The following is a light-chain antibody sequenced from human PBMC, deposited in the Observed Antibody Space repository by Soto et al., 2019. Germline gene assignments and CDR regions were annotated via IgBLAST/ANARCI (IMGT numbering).Light chain of an antibody. CDR2: KND. CDR1: SSNIGSNF. CDR3: AAWDDSLSGVV. J-gene: IGLJ3*02. Sequence: QSVLTQPPSASETPGQRVTISCSGSSSNIGSNFVAWYQQLPGAAPKLLIYKNDQRPSGVPDRFSGSKSGTSASLAISGLRYEDEAEYYCAAWDDSLSGVVFGGGTQLTVL. V-gene: IGLV1-47*01.